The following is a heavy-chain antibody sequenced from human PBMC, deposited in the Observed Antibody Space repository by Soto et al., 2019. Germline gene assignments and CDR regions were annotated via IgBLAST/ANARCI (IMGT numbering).Heavy chain of an antibody. CDR2: IKSKTDGGTT. CDR1: GFTFSNAW. V-gene: IGHV3-15*01. CDR3: TTGLGGSWADRWYFPPTYFDY. J-gene: IGHJ4*02. Sequence: EVQLVESGGGLVKPGGSLRLSCAASGFTFSNAWMSWVRQAPGKGLEWVGRIKSKTDGGTTDYAAPVKGRFTISRDDSKNTLYLQMNSLKTEDTAVYYCTTGLGGSWADRWYFPPTYFDYWGQGTLVTVSS. D-gene: IGHD1-26*01.